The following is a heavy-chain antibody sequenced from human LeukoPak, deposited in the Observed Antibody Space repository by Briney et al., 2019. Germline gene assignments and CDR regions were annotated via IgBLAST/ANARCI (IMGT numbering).Heavy chain of an antibody. V-gene: IGHV3-30*18. CDR2: ISYDGSNK. CDR1: GFTFSSYG. Sequence: GSLRLSCAASGFTFSSYGMHWVRQAPGKGLEWVAVISYDGSNKYYADSVKGRFTISRDNSKNTLYLQMNSLRAEDTAVYYCAKDLYYGSGSYCCGDYWGQGTLVTVSS. J-gene: IGHJ4*02. D-gene: IGHD3-10*01. CDR3: AKDLYYGSGSYCCGDY.